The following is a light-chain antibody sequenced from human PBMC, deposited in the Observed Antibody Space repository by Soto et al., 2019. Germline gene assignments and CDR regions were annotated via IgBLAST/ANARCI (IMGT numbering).Light chain of an antibody. J-gene: IGKJ1*01. CDR2: GAS. Sequence: EIVMTQSPATLSVSPGERATLCCRASQSVSSNLAWYQQKPGQAPRLLIYGASTRATGIPARFSGSGXXTXXTLTISSLQSEDFAVYYCQQYNNWPPWAFGQGTKVEIK. CDR1: QSVSSN. V-gene: IGKV3-15*01. CDR3: QQYNNWPPWA.